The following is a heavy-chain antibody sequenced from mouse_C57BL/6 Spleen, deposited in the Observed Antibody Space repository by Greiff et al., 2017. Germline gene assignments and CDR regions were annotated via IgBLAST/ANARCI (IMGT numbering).Heavy chain of an antibody. D-gene: IGHD1-1*01. J-gene: IGHJ4*01. Sequence: DVKLVESGEGLVKPGGSLKLSCAASGFTFSSYAMSWVRQTPEKRLEWVAYISSGGGYIYYADTVKGRFTISRENARNTLYLQMSRRKSEDTAMYYCTRDRGLRGAMDYWGQGTSVTVSS. V-gene: IGHV5-9-1*02. CDR2: ISSGGGYI. CDR3: TRDRGLRGAMDY. CDR1: GFTFSSYA.